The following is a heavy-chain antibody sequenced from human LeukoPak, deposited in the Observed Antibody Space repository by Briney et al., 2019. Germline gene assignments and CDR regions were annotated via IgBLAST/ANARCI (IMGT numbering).Heavy chain of an antibody. D-gene: IGHD6-19*01. Sequence: SETLSPSCTVSGGSISSSYWSWIRQPAGKGLEWIGRIYTSGSTDYNPSPESRVTISVDKSKNQLSLRLTSVTAADTAVYYCARGYSSGWDPFHYWGQGTPVAVSS. CDR3: ARGYSSGWDPFHY. CDR1: GGSISSSY. CDR2: IYTSGST. J-gene: IGHJ4*02. V-gene: IGHV4-4*07.